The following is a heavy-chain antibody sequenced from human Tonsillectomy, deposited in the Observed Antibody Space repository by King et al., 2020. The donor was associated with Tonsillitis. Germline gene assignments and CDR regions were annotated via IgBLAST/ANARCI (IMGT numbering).Heavy chain of an antibody. V-gene: IGHV3-30-3*01. CDR2: ISHGGSNK. J-gene: IGHJ4*02. CDR1: GFTFSSYA. D-gene: IGHD3-22*01. Sequence: VQLVQSGGGVVQPGRSLRLSCAASGFTFSSYAMHWVRQAPGKGLKWVAVISHGGSNKYYADSVRGRFTISRDSSKNTVYLQMHSLRAEDTAVYYCARDQSPGDSTGYLNNWGQGTLVTVSS. CDR3: ARDQSPGDSTGYLNN.